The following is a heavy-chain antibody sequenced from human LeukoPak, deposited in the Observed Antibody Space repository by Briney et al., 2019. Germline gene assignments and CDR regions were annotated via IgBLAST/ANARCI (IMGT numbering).Heavy chain of an antibody. D-gene: IGHD6-19*01. CDR3: VGEGGMAEAAFDY. J-gene: IGHJ4*02. CDR2: TYYRSKWRN. CDR1: GDSVSSNSAA. V-gene: IGHV6-1*01. Sequence: SQTLSLTCAISGDSVSSNSAAWNWIRQSPSRGLEWLGRTYYRSKWRNDYAVSVKSRITINLDTSKNQFSLQLKSVTPEDTAVYYCVGEGGMAEAAFDYWGQGTLVTVSS.